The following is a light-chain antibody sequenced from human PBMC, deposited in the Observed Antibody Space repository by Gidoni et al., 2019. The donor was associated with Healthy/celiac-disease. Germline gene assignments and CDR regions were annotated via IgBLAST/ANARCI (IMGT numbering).Light chain of an antibody. CDR1: SSNIGAGYD. CDR3: QSYDSSLSGSV. Sequence: QSVLTQPPSVSGAPGPRVTISCTGSSSNIGAGYDVHWYQQLPGTAPKLLIYGNSNRTSGVPDRFSGSKSGTSASLAITGLQAEDEADYYCQSYDSSLSGSVFGGGTKLTVL. CDR2: GNS. J-gene: IGLJ2*01. V-gene: IGLV1-40*01.